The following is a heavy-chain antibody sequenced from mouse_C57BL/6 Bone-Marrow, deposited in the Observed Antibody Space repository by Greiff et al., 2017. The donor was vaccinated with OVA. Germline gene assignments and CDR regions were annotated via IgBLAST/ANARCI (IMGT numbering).Heavy chain of an antibody. CDR1: GFSFNTYA. Sequence: EVKLVESGGGLVQPKGSLKLSCAASGFSFNTYAMNWVRQAPGKGLEWVARIRSKSNNYATYYADSVKDSFTISRDDSESMLYLQMNNLKTEDTAMYYCVRQNYGRYFDVWGTGTPVTVSS. CDR2: IRSKSNNYAT. J-gene: IGHJ1*03. CDR3: VRQNYGRYFDV. V-gene: IGHV10-1*01. D-gene: IGHD1-2*01.